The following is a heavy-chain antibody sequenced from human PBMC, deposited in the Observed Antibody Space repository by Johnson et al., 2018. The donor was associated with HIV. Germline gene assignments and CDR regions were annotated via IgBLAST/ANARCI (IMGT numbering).Heavy chain of an antibody. D-gene: IGHD3-22*01. V-gene: IGHV3-11*04. CDR3: GRVAEYYDSITVLNAFDI. J-gene: IGHJ3*02. Sequence: QVQLVESGGGVVQPGGSLKLSCAASGFTFSDYSMHWIRQAPGKGLEWVSFITSSGSTIYYADSVKGRFTISRDNAKNPLYLQMNSLRTEDTAVYYCGRVAEYYDSITVLNAFDIWGQGTMVTVSS. CDR2: ITSSGSTI. CDR1: GFTFSDYS.